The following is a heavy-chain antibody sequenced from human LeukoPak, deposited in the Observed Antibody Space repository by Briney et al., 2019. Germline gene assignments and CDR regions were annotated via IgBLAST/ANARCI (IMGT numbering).Heavy chain of an antibody. Sequence: GESLKISCKGSGYRFTSYWIRWVRQMPGKGRELMGRIDTSDSYTNYSPSFQDHVTISADKSISTAYLQWSSLKASDTAMYYCARNLELTHLSDAFDIWGQGTMVTVSS. D-gene: IGHD3-3*01. V-gene: IGHV5-10-1*01. CDR2: IDTSDSYT. J-gene: IGHJ3*02. CDR3: ARNLELTHLSDAFDI. CDR1: GYRFTSYW.